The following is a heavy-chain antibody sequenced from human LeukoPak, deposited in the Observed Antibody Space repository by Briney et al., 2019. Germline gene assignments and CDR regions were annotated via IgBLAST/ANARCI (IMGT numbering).Heavy chain of an antibody. V-gene: IGHV3-7*01. CDR1: GFTFSNYW. D-gene: IGHD2-21*02. Sequence: GGSLRLSCAASGFTFSNYWMSWVRQAPGKGLEWVASIKRDGSEKYYVDSVKGRFTISKDNTKNSLYLQMNSLRAEDTAVYYCARGTTALMDVWGKGTTVTVSS. CDR2: IKRDGSEK. CDR3: ARGTTALMDV. J-gene: IGHJ6*03.